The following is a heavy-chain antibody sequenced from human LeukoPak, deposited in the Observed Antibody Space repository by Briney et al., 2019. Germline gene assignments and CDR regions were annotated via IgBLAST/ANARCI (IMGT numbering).Heavy chain of an antibody. V-gene: IGHV3-30*02. Sequence: PGGSLRLSCAASGFTFSSYGMHWVRQAPGKGLEWVAFIRYDGSNKYYADSVKGRFTISRDNSKNTLYLQMNSLRAEDTAVYYCAKEDVDTAMTYPLYYYYYMDVWGKGTTVTVSS. D-gene: IGHD5-18*01. J-gene: IGHJ6*03. CDR2: IRYDGSNK. CDR3: AKEDVDTAMTYPLYYYYYMDV. CDR1: GFTFSSYG.